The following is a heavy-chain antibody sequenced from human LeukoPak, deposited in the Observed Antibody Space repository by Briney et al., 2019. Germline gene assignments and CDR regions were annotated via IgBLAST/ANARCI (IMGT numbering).Heavy chain of an antibody. V-gene: IGHV5-51*01. CDR2: IYPGDSDT. J-gene: IGHJ6*02. Sequence: GKSLKISCKGSGYSFTSYWIGWVRQMPGKGLEWMGIIYPGDSDTRYSPSFQGQVTISADKSISTAYLQWSSLKASDTAMYYCARQRTVVPGFRGPYYYYGMDVWGQGTTVTVSS. D-gene: IGHD3-10*01. CDR1: GYSFTSYW. CDR3: ARQRTVVPGFRGPYYYYGMDV.